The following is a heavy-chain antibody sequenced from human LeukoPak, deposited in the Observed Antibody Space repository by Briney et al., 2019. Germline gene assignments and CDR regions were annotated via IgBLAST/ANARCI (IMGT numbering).Heavy chain of an antibody. V-gene: IGHV4-59*08. Sequence: PSETLSLTCTVSVGSVSGYFWSWIRQPPGQGLEWIGCIYYSGTTDYNPSLRSRVTLSVDTSKNQFSLKLTSVTAADTAVYFCARHVPPPYYGTCGPFDYWGQGTLVTVSS. CDR2: IYYSGTT. CDR3: ARHVPPPYYGTCGPFDY. CDR1: VGSVSGYF. D-gene: IGHD2-8*02. J-gene: IGHJ4*02.